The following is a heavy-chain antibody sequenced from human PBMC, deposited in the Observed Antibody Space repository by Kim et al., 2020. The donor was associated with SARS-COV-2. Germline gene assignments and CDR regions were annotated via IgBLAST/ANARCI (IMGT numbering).Heavy chain of an antibody. J-gene: IGHJ3*02. V-gene: IGHV1-8*01. D-gene: IGHD3-10*01. CDR1: GYTFTSYD. Sequence: ASVKVSCKASGYTFTSYDINWVRQATGQGLEGMGWMNPNSGNTGYAQKFQGRVTMTRNTSISTAYMELSSLRSEDTAVYYCARSKDPLLWFGPNAFDIWGQGTMVTVSS. CDR2: MNPNSGNT. CDR3: ARSKDPLLWFGPNAFDI.